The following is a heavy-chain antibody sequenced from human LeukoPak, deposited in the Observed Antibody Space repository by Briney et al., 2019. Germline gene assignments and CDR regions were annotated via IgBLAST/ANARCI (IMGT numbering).Heavy chain of an antibody. CDR3: ATSTTVVTSPTLE. V-gene: IGHV1-24*01. Sequence: ASVKVSCKASGYTFTSYDINWVRQAPGKGLEWMGGFDPEDGETIYAQKFQGRVTMTEDTSTDTAYMELSSLRSEDTAVYYCATSTTVVTSPTLEWGQGTLVTVSS. CDR1: GYTFTSYD. J-gene: IGHJ4*02. CDR2: FDPEDGET. D-gene: IGHD4-23*01.